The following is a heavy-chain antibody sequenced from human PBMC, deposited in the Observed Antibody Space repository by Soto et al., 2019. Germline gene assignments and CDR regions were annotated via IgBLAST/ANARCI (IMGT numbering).Heavy chain of an antibody. CDR2: IDSDGSTT. V-gene: IGHV3-74*01. CDR3: ARPGYSNYGPGVDV. D-gene: IGHD4-4*01. CDR1: GFTFSVDW. J-gene: IGHJ6*02. Sequence: EVQLVESGGGLVQPGGSLRLSCAASGFTFSVDWMHWVRQAPGKGLVWVSRIDSDGSTTSYADSVKGRFTISRDNAKGTVYLQMNSLRAEETAVYYCARPGYSNYGPGVDVWGQGTTVTVSS.